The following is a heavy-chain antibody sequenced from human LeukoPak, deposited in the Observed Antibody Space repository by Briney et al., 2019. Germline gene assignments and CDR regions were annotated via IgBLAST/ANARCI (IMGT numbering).Heavy chain of an antibody. J-gene: IGHJ4*02. Sequence: SGGSLRLSCAASGFTFSSYAMHWVRQAPGKGLEWVAVISYDGTNKYYADSVKGRFTISRDNSKNTLYLQMNGLRPDDTAVYYCASLAIGSGYDYWGQGTLVTVSS. V-gene: IGHV3-30-3*01. CDR3: ASLAIGSGYDY. CDR2: ISYDGTNK. D-gene: IGHD5-12*01. CDR1: GFTFSSYA.